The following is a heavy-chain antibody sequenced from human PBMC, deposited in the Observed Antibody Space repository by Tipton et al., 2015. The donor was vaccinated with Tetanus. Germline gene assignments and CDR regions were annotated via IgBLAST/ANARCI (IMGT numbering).Heavy chain of an antibody. J-gene: IGHJ5*02. CDR3: ARHFGEMLYAPFRFDP. V-gene: IGHV5-51*01. CDR2: IYPGDSDT. Sequence: QLVQSGAEMRKSGESLKISCKTSGYFFDTHWIAWVRQMPGKGLEWMGTIYPGDSDTRYSPRFQGQVTMSVDRTTATAYLQWGSLKASDTAIYYCARHFGEMLYAPFRFDPWGQGTLVTVSS. D-gene: IGHD3-3*01. CDR1: GYFFDTHW.